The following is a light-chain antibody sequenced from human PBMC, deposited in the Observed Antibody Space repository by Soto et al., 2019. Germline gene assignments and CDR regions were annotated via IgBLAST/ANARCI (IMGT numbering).Light chain of an antibody. CDR1: QVISSW. Sequence: DIQMTQAPSFVSAFVGDRVTITCRASQVISSWLAWYQQKPGKAPKLLIYEASNLESGVPSRFSGSGSGTEFTLTIGGLQPDDFATYYCQQFNSYPITFGQGTRLEIK. CDR3: QQFNSYPIT. CDR2: EAS. J-gene: IGKJ5*01. V-gene: IGKV1-5*01.